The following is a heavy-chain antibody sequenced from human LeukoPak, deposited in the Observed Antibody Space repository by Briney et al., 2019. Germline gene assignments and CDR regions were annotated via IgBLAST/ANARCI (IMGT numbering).Heavy chain of an antibody. CDR3: ARGADAYDILTGNPFDY. V-gene: IGHV3-11*06. D-gene: IGHD3-9*01. Sequence: GGSLRLSCAASGLTFSDYYMSWIRQAPGKGLEWVSYISSSSSYTNYADSVKGRFTISRDNAKNSLYLQMNSLRAEDTAVYYCARGADAYDILTGNPFDYWGQGTLVTVSS. CDR1: GLTFSDYY. CDR2: ISSSSSYT. J-gene: IGHJ4*02.